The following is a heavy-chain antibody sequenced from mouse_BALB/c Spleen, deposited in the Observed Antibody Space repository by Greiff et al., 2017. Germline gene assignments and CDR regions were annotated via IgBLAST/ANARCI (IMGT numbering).Heavy chain of an antibody. CDR3: APLRLVDY. CDR1: GYTFTSYW. CDR2: IDPSDSYT. J-gene: IGHJ2*01. D-gene: IGHD1-2*01. V-gene: IGHV1-69*02. Sequence: HVQLQQPGAELVKPGASVKLSCTASGYTFTSYWMHWVKQRPGQGLEWIGEIDPSDSYTNYTQKFKGKATLTVDKSSSTTYMLVSSLTSEDAAVYYCAPLRLVDYWGQGTTLTVSS.